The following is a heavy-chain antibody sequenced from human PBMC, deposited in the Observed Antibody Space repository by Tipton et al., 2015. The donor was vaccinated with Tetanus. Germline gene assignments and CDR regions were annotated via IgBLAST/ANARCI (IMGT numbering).Heavy chain of an antibody. CDR2: ISNGNT. D-gene: IGHD5-24*01. CDR3: ARGITDGYNRRLDY. Sequence: TLSLTCTVSRGPISSYYWSWIRQPAEKGLEWVGHISNGNTDYSTSLKSRVTLSVDLSKNQFSLQLRAVTAADTAVYYCARGITDGYNRRLDYWGQGLRVAVS. V-gene: IGHV4-4*07. J-gene: IGHJ4*02. CDR1: RGPISSYY.